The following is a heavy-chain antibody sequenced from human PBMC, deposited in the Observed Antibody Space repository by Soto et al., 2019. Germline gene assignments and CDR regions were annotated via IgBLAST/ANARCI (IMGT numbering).Heavy chain of an antibody. CDR1: GYTFTSYV. Sequence: ASVKVSGKASGYTFTSYVISLLLQAPGQGREWMGCISAYNGNTNYAQKLQGRVTMTTDTSTSTAYMELRSLRSDDTAVYYCARDPPQSSTIFGVAPPYYYYGMDVWGQGTTVTVSS. D-gene: IGHD3-3*01. V-gene: IGHV1-18*01. CDR2: ISAYNGNT. CDR3: ARDPPQSSTIFGVAPPYYYYGMDV. J-gene: IGHJ6*02.